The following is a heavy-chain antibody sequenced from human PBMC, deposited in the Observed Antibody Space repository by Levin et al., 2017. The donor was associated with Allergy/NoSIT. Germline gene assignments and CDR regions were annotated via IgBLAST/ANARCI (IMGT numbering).Heavy chain of an antibody. CDR1: GFSFSAFG. D-gene: IGHD6-13*01. V-gene: IGHV3-30*18. CDR2: ISYDGNDK. CDR3: VKDIVVGTSSWALDF. Sequence: GESLKISCAASGFSFSAFGMHWVRQAPGKGLEWVAVISYDGNDKYYADSVKGRFTISRDTPKNTLHLQMNSLRTEDTAVYYCVKDIVVGTSSWALDFWGQGALVTVSS. J-gene: IGHJ4*02.